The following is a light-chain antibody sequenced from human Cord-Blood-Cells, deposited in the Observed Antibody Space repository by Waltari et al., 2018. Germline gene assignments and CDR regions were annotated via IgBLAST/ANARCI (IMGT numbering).Light chain of an antibody. CDR2: AAS. J-gene: IGKJ3*01. V-gene: IGKV1-39*01. CDR3: QQSYSTPS. CDR1: QIISSY. Sequence: DIQMTQSPSSLSASVGDRVTITCRASQIISSYLNWYHQKPGKAPKLLIYAASSLQSGVPSRFSGSGSGTDFTLTISSLQPEDFATYYCQQSYSTPSFGPGTKVDIK.